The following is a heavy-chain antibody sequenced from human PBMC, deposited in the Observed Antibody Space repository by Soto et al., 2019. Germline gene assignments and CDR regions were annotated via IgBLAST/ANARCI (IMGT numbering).Heavy chain of an antibody. Sequence: QVQLVQSGAEVKKPGSSVKVSCKASGGTFSSYTISWVRQAPGQGLEWMGRIIPILGIANYAQKFQGRVTIXEDXSXITAYMELSSLRSEDTAVYYCARDREGSSSWTDDDYWGQGTLVTVSS. CDR2: IIPILGIA. J-gene: IGHJ4*02. V-gene: IGHV1-69*08. D-gene: IGHD6-13*01. CDR3: ARDREGSSSWTDDDY. CDR1: GGTFSSYT.